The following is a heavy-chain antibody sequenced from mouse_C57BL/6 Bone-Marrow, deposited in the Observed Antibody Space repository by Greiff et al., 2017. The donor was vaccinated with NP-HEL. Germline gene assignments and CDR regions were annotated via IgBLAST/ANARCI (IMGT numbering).Heavy chain of an antibody. CDR1: GYTFTSYW. Sequence: QVQLQQPGTELVKPGASVKLSCKASGYTFTSYWMHWVKQRPGQGLEWIGNINPSNGGTNYNEKFKRKATLTVDKSYSTASMQLSSLTSEDSAVYYCARDTVVAKYAWFAYWGQGTLVTVSA. CDR3: ARDTVVAKYAWFAY. D-gene: IGHD1-1*01. CDR2: INPSNGGT. J-gene: IGHJ3*01. V-gene: IGHV1-53*01.